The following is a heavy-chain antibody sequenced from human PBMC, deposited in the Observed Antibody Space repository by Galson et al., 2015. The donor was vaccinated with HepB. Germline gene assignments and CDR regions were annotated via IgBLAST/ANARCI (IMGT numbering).Heavy chain of an antibody. CDR3: ASGRITIFGVVGWFDY. CDR2: INAGNGNT. J-gene: IGHJ4*02. V-gene: IGHV1-3*01. D-gene: IGHD3-3*01. CDR1: GYTFTSYA. Sequence: SVKVSCKASGYTFTSYAMHWVRQAPGQRLEWMGWINAGNGNTKYSQKFQGRVTITRDTSASTAYMELSSLRSEDTAVYYCASGRITIFGVVGWFDYWGQGTLVTVSS.